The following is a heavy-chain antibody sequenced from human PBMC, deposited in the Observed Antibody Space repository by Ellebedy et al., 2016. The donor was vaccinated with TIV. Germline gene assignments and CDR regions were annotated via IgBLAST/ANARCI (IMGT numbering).Heavy chain of an antibody. CDR3: ARDYLNSLDS. V-gene: IGHV4-30-2*01. CDR2: IYHSGST. D-gene: IGHD5-18*01. J-gene: IGHJ4*02. CDR1: GGSISTGGYS. Sequence: MPSETLSLTCAVSGGSISTGGYSRNWIRQPPGKGLEWIGYIYHSGSTFYNPSLKSRITISVDRSKNQFSLKLSSVTAADTAVYYCARDYLNSLDSWGQGTLVTVSS.